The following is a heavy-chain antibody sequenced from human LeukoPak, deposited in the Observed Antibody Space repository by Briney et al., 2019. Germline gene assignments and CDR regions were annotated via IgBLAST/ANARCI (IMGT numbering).Heavy chain of an antibody. Sequence: SETLSLTCSVSGGSISSSNYHWGWVRQPPGKGLEWIGTIYYTATTYYNPSLKSRLTISVDTSRNQFSLKLTSVTAADTAVYYCVMMTFGGCGDWGQGTLVTVSS. CDR3: VMMTFGGCGD. CDR1: GGSISSSNYH. D-gene: IGHD3-16*01. CDR2: IYYTATT. V-gene: IGHV4-39*01. J-gene: IGHJ4*02.